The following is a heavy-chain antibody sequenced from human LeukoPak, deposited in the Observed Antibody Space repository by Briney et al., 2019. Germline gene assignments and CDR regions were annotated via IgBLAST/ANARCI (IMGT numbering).Heavy chain of an antibody. V-gene: IGHV1-69*01. CDR1: GGIFSSYA. J-gene: IGHJ4*02. CDR2: IIPMFGIT. CDR3: ARARHYYDSSGYPNFDY. D-gene: IGHD3-22*01. Sequence: SVKVSCKASGGIFSSYAFSWVRQAPGQGLEWMGGIIPMFGITNYAQKFQGRVTITADESTRTAYMKLSSLRSEDTAVYYCARARHYYDSSGYPNFDYWGQGTLVTVSS.